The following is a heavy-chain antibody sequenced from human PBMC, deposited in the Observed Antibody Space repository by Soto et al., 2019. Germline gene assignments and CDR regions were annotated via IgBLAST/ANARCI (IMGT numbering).Heavy chain of an antibody. CDR2: IDPSDSYT. Sequence: GESLKISCKGSGYSFTSYWISGVRQMPGKGLEWMGRIDPSDSYTNYSPSFQGHVTISADKSISTAYLQWSSLKASDTAMYYCAGGGVRGVITRTRDYYGMDVWGQGTTVTVSS. V-gene: IGHV5-10-1*01. D-gene: IGHD3-10*01. CDR1: GYSFTSYW. CDR3: AGGGVRGVITRTRDYYGMDV. J-gene: IGHJ6*02.